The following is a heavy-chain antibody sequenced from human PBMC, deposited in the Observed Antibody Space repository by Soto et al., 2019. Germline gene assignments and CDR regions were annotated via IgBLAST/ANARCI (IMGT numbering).Heavy chain of an antibody. V-gene: IGHV4-59*08. CDR2: IYYSGST. CDR3: ARHEWFDP. Sequence: ASLTMRHPWTVSGGSSGNFDGSWIRQPPGKGLEWIGYIYYSGSTNYNPSLKSRVTISVDTSKNQFSLKLSSVTAADTAVYYCARHEWFDPWGQGTLVTVSS. CDR1: GGSSGNFD. J-gene: IGHJ5*02.